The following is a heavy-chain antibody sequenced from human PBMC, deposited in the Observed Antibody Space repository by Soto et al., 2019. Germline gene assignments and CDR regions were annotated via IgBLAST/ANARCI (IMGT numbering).Heavy chain of an antibody. CDR2: MNPNSGNT. J-gene: IGHJ6*02. Sequence: GASVKVSCKASGYAFTSYDINWVRQATGQGLEWMGWMNPNSGNTGYAQKFQGRVTMTRNTSISTAYMELSSLRAEDTAVYYCAKDGVAGGYCSSTSCFHSPSYGMDVWDQGTTVTVSS. CDR1: GYAFTSYD. D-gene: IGHD2-2*01. CDR3: AKDGVAGGYCSSTSCFHSPSYGMDV. V-gene: IGHV1-8*01.